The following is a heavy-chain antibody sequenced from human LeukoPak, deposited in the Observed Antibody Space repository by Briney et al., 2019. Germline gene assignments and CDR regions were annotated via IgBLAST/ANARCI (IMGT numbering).Heavy chain of an antibody. CDR2: ISGSGGST. Sequence: GGSLRLSCAASGFTFSSYAMSWVRQAPGKGLEWVSAISGSGGSTYYADSVKGRFTISRDNSKNTLYLQMNSRRAEDTAVYYCAKDGYSSGWYSRWGQGTLVTVSS. D-gene: IGHD6-19*01. V-gene: IGHV3-23*01. J-gene: IGHJ4*02. CDR3: AKDGYSSGWYSR. CDR1: GFTFSSYA.